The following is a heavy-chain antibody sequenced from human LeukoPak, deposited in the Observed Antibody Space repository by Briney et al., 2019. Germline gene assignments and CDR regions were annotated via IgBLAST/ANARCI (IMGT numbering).Heavy chain of an antibody. CDR1: GGSFSGYY. Sequence: SETLSLTCAVYGGSFSGYYWSWIRQPPGKGLEWIGEINHSGSTYYNPSLKSRVTISVDTSKNQFSLKLSSVTAADTAVYYCARDGSSSSIDYWGQGTLVTVSS. V-gene: IGHV4-34*01. CDR2: INHSGST. J-gene: IGHJ4*02. CDR3: ARDGSSSSIDY. D-gene: IGHD6-6*01.